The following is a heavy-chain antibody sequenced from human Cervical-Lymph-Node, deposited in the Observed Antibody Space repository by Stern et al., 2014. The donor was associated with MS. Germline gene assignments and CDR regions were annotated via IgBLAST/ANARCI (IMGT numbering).Heavy chain of an antibody. Sequence: QVQLVQSGAEVKKPGASVKVSCKASGYTFTSYYMHLVRQAPGQGLEWMGIINPSGGSTSYAQKFQGRVTMTRDTSTSTVYMELSSLRSEDTAVYYCARDDGGWYVADYWGQGTLVTVSS. J-gene: IGHJ4*02. CDR3: ARDDGGWYVADY. D-gene: IGHD6-19*01. CDR1: GYTFTSYY. V-gene: IGHV1-46*01. CDR2: INPSGGST.